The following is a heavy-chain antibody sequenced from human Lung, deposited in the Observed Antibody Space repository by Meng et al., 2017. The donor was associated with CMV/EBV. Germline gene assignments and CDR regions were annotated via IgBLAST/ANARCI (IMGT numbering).Heavy chain of an antibody. J-gene: IGHJ5*02. V-gene: IGHV4-30-4*08. CDR3: VRDPLLCSGTRCFRWFDP. CDR2: VYYSGST. D-gene: IGHD2-15*01. CDR1: GGSFSRGDYY. Sequence: SETLSLTCTVSGGSFSRGDYYWNWVRQPPGKGLEWIGSVYYSGSTNYNPSLKSRLNISIDTSKNQFFLKMNAVTAADTAMYYCVRDPLLCSGTRCFRWFDPWGQGTLVXVSS.